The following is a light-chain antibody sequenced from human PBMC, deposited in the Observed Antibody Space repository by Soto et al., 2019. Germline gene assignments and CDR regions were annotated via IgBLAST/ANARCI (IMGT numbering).Light chain of an antibody. CDR2: GAS. CDR1: QSVLHTSNNKNY. CDR3: QQYGSSPT. Sequence: DIVMTQSPDSLAVSLGERATINCRSSQSVLHTSNNKNYLGWFQQKPGQAPRLLIYGASSRATGIPDRFSGSGSGTDFTLTISRLEPEDFAVYYCQQYGSSPTFGPGTKVDIK. J-gene: IGKJ3*01. V-gene: IGKV4-1*01.